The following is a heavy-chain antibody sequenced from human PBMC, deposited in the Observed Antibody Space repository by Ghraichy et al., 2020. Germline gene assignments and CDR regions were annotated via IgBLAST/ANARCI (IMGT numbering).Heavy chain of an antibody. D-gene: IGHD3-3*01. CDR2: IKSKTDGGTT. Sequence: GGSLRLSCAASGFSFTDAWMSWVRQAPGKGLEWLGRIKSKTDGGTTEYAAPVKGRFTISRDDSINTLYLQMNSLKTEDTAVYYCSTGGRSWLISDWGQGTLVTVSS. V-gene: IGHV3-15*01. CDR3: STGGRSWLISD. J-gene: IGHJ4*02. CDR1: GFSFTDAW.